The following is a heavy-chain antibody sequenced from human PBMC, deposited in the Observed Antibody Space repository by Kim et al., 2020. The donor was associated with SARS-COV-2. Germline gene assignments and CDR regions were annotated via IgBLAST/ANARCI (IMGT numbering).Heavy chain of an antibody. D-gene: IGHD2-8*01. CDR2: ISGSGGST. CDR1: GFTFSSYA. CDR3: AKDPSWGDVWGDNWFDP. V-gene: IGHV3-23*01. J-gene: IGHJ5*02. Sequence: GGSLRLSCAASGFTFSSYAMSWVRQAPGKGLEWVSAISGSGGSTYYADSVKGRFTISRDNSKNTLYLQMNSLRAEDTAVYYCAKDPSWGDVWGDNWFDPWGQGTLVTVSS.